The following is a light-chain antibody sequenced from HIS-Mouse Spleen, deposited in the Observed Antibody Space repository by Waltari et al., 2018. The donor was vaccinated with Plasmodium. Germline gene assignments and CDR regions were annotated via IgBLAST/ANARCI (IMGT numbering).Light chain of an antibody. CDR1: SSDVGGYNY. CDR2: DVS. V-gene: IGLV2-14*03. CDR3: SSYTSSSTLNYV. J-gene: IGLJ1*01. Sequence: QSALTQPASVSGSPGQSITISCTGTSSDVGGYNYVSWYQQHPGKAPKPMIYDVSNRPSGVSNLFSGSKSGNTASLTISGLQAEDEADYYCSSYTSSSTLNYVFGTGTKVTVL.